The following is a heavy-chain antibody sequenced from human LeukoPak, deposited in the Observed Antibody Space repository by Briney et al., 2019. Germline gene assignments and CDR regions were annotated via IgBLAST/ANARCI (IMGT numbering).Heavy chain of an antibody. V-gene: IGHV3-30-3*01. D-gene: IGHD6-6*01. CDR1: GFTFSSYA. CDR2: ISYDGSNK. J-gene: IGHJ4*02. Sequence: PGGSLRLSCAASGFTFSSYAMHWVRQAPGKGLEWVAVISYDGSNKYYTDSVKGRFTISRDNSKNTLYLQMNSLRAEDTAVYYCARGLYSSSSPFDYWGQGTLVTVSS. CDR3: ARGLYSSSSPFDY.